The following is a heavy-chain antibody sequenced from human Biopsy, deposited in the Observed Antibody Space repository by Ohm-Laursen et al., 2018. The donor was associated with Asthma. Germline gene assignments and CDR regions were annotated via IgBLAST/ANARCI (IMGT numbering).Heavy chain of an antibody. CDR3: ARGYSGSDRIVYYYSGLEV. Sequence: GASVKVSCKASRDSFSNYAISWVRQAPGQGLEWMGGLIPVLGTPDHAQMLEGRVTMTADESTSTAYMELSSLSSEDTAVYYCARGYSGSDRIVYYYSGLEVWGQGTTVTVSS. J-gene: IGHJ6*02. V-gene: IGHV1-69*13. CDR1: RDSFSNYA. D-gene: IGHD5-12*01. CDR2: LIPVLGTP.